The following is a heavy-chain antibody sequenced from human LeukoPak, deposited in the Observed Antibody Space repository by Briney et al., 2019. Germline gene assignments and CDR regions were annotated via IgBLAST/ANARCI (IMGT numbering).Heavy chain of an antibody. J-gene: IGHJ4*02. CDR2: IIPIFGTA. D-gene: IGHD5-12*01. Sequence: SVKVSCKASGGTFSSYAISWVRQAPGQGLEWMGGIIPIFGTANYAQKFQGRVTITADESTSTAYMELSSLRSEDTAVYYCARDLHYGGYSPFDYWGQGTLVTVSS. V-gene: IGHV1-69*01. CDR1: GGTFSSYA. CDR3: ARDLHYGGYSPFDY.